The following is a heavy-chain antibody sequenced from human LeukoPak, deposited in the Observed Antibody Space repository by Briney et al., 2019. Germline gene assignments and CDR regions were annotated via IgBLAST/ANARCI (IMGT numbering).Heavy chain of an antibody. CDR2: ISYDGSNK. V-gene: IGHV3-30*03. CDR1: GFTFSDYG. D-gene: IGHD2/OR15-2a*01. J-gene: IGHJ5*02. CDR3: AGTEYSTSFGWFDP. Sequence: GGSLRLSCAASGFTFSDYGMHWVRQAPGKGLEWVALISYDGSNKYYADSVKGRFTISRDNAKSSLYLQMNSLRAEDTAVYYCAGTEYSTSFGWFDPWGQGTLVTVSS.